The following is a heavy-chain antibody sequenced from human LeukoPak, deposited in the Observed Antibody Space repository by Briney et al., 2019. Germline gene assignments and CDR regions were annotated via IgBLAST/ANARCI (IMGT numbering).Heavy chain of an antibody. CDR3: ASVPPDYGDYYFDY. J-gene: IGHJ4*02. V-gene: IGHV4-59*08. Sequence: PSETLSLTCTVSGGSISSYYWSWIRQPPGKGLEWIGYIYYSGSTNYNPSLKSRVTISVDTSKNQFSLKLSSVTAADTAVYYCASVPPDYGDYYFDYWGQGTLVTVSS. CDR1: GGSISSYY. CDR2: IYYSGST. D-gene: IGHD4-17*01.